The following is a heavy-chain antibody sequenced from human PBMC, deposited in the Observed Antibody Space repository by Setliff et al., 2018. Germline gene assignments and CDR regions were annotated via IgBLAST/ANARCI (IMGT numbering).Heavy chain of an antibody. V-gene: IGHV4-39*07. Sequence: PSETLSLTCTVSGGSISSNSYYWGWIRQPPGKGLEWIGSIYYSGSTYYNPSLRSRVTISVDTSKNQFSLILRSVTAADTAMYYCAGVYGENDLPDIWGQGTMVTVSS. CDR3: AGVYGENDLPDI. D-gene: IGHD4-17*01. CDR1: GGSISSNSYY. CDR2: IYYSGST. J-gene: IGHJ3*02.